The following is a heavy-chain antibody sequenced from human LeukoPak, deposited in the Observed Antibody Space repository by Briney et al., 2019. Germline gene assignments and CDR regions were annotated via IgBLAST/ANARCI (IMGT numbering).Heavy chain of an antibody. Sequence: SETLSLTCTVSGGSISSYYWSWIRQPAGKGLEWIGRIYTSGSTNYNPSLKSRVTMSVDTSKNQFSLKLSSVTAADTAVYYCARDERDDYGDYVLGYWFDPWGQGTLVTVSS. D-gene: IGHD4-17*01. CDR1: GGSISSYY. CDR2: IYTSGST. CDR3: ARDERDDYGDYVLGYWFDP. V-gene: IGHV4-4*07. J-gene: IGHJ5*02.